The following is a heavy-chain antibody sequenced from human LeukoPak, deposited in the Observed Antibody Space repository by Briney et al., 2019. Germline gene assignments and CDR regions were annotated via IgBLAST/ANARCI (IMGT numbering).Heavy chain of an antibody. CDR1: GDSISNFY. D-gene: IGHD6-13*01. V-gene: IGHV4-4*07. J-gene: IGHJ4*02. Sequence: SETLSLTCTVSGDSISNFYWSWVRQPAGKGLEWIGRIYTSGSTNYNPSLKSRVTMSVDTSKNQFSLKLSSVTAADTAVYYCARDVVAAPGTWDYWGQGTLVTVSS. CDR3: ARDVVAAPGTWDY. CDR2: IYTSGST.